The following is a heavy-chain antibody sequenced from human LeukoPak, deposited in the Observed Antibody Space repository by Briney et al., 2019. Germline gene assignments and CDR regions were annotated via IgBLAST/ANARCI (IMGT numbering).Heavy chain of an antibody. CDR2: ISGSGGNT. J-gene: IGHJ4*02. V-gene: IGHV3-23*01. CDR3: AKGRTEGGTLALDY. Sequence: PGGSLTLSCAASGFTFSSYAMTWVRQAPGKGLEWVSGISGSGGNTYYTDSVRGRLSISRDNSKNTLYLQVNSLRAEDTAVYYCAKGRTEGGTLALDYWGQGTLATVSS. D-gene: IGHD6-19*01. CDR1: GFTFSSYA.